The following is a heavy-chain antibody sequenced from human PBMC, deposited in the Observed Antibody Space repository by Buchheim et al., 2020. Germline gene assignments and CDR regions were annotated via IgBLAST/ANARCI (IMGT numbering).Heavy chain of an antibody. CDR2: IKQDGSEK. Sequence: EVQLVESGGGLVQPGGSLRLSCAASGFTFSSYWMSWVRQAPGKGLEWVANIKQDGSEKYYVDSVKGRFTISRDNAKNSLYLQMNSLRAEDTAVYYCARDRSYGSGSYFVVYYGMDVWGQGTT. J-gene: IGHJ6*02. CDR1: GFTFSSYW. D-gene: IGHD3-10*01. CDR3: ARDRSYGSGSYFVVYYGMDV. V-gene: IGHV3-7*01.